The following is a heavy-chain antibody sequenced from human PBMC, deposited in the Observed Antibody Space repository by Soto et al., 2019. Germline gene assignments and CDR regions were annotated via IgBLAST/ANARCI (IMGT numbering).Heavy chain of an antibody. D-gene: IGHD2-8*01. J-gene: IGHJ5*02. CDR2: LSGSGTST. CDR1: GFSFVNYA. V-gene: IGHV3-23*01. Sequence: GGSLRLSCAASGFSFVNYAMNWVRQAPGKGLEWVSGLSGSGTSTYYADSVKGRFTISRDNSRDTLFLQMNSLTADDTAIYYCARMATSGTLNWFDPWGQGTLVTVSS. CDR3: ARMATSGTLNWFDP.